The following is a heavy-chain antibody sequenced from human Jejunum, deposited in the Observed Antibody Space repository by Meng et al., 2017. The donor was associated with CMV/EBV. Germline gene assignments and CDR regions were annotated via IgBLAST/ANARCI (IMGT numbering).Heavy chain of an antibody. CDR3: AKDWGRYCRGISCYRSYFDY. Sequence: GMHWVRQAPGKGLEWLTVIQFDGNNKYYVDSVKGRFTISRDNSKNTVSLQMNSLRAEDTAVYYCAKDWGRYCRGISCYRSYFDYWGQGTLVTVSS. J-gene: IGHJ4*02. CDR2: IQFDGNNK. V-gene: IGHV3-30*18. CDR1: G. D-gene: IGHD2-2*01.